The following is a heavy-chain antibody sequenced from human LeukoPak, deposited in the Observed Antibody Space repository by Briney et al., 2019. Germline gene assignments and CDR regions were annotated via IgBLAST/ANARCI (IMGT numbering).Heavy chain of an antibody. CDR1: GFTFSSYS. J-gene: IGHJ6*03. CDR2: ISSSSSTI. V-gene: IGHV3-48*04. CDR3: ARRNYDSSGYPTDYYYMDF. D-gene: IGHD3-22*01. Sequence: PGGSLRLSCAASGFTFSSYSMNWVRQAPGKGLEWVSYISSSSSTIYYADSVKGRFTISRDNAKNSLYLQMNSLRAEDTAVYYCARRNYDSSGYPTDYYYMDFWGKGTTVTVSS.